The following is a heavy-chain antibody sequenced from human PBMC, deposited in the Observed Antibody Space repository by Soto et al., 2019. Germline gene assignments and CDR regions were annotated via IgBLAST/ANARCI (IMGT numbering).Heavy chain of an antibody. V-gene: IGHV3-30-3*01. D-gene: IGHD5-12*01. Sequence: QVQLVESGGGVVQPGRSLRLSCAASGFTFSSYAMHWVRQAPGKGLEWVAVISYDGSNKYYADSVKGRFTISRDNSKNTLYLQMNSLRAEDTAVYYCAGGGGSWLRYYFDYWGQGTLVIVSS. CDR2: ISYDGSNK. CDR3: AGGGGSWLRYYFDY. J-gene: IGHJ4*02. CDR1: GFTFSSYA.